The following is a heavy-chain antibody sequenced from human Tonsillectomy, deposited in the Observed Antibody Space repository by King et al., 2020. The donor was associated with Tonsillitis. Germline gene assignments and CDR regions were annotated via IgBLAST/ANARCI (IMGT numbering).Heavy chain of an antibody. CDR3: APSRGYYDYDEPDI. Sequence: VQLVESGGGLVQPGGSLRLSCAVSGFTFSDHYIDWVRQAPGKGLEWVGRTRNKANSYTTEYAASGKGRFTISRNDSKKSVYLQMNSLKTEDTAVYYCAPSRGYYDYDEPDIWGQGTMVTVS. J-gene: IGHJ3*02. CDR1: GFTFSDHY. D-gene: IGHD3-22*01. CDR2: TRNKANSYTT. V-gene: IGHV3-72*01.